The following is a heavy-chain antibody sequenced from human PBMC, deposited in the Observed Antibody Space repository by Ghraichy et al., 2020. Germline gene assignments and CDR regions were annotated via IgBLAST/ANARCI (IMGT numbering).Heavy chain of an antibody. J-gene: IGHJ5*02. CDR3: IREGGGRTS. CDR2: IKNKANSYAT. V-gene: IGHV3-72*01. Sequence: GGSLRLSCAASGFSFSNYYTDWVRQAPGKGLEWIGRIKNKANSYATEYRASVKCRFTISREGSDDLMYLQMNSLKTEDTAVYYCIREGGGRTSWGQGTLVIVSS. D-gene: IGHD1-14*01. CDR1: GFSFSNYY.